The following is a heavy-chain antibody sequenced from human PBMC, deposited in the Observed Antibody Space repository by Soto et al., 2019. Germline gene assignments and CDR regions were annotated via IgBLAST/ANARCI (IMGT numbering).Heavy chain of an antibody. Sequence: QVQLVQSGAEVKKPGSSVKVSCKASGGTFSSYAISWVRQAPGQGLEWMGGIIPIFGTANYEQKFQGRVTITADESTSKADMELSSLSSEDTAVYYCARESRAGYYYDSSGYYLGYYFDYWGQGTLVTVSS. CDR3: ARESRAGYYYDSSGYYLGYYFDY. J-gene: IGHJ4*02. CDR1: GGTFSSYA. CDR2: IIPIFGTA. V-gene: IGHV1-69*01. D-gene: IGHD3-22*01.